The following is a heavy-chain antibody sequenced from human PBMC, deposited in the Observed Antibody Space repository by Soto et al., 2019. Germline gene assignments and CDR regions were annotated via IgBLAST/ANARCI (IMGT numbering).Heavy chain of an antibody. Sequence: QVQLVQSGADVKTPGASVRVSCKASGYTFTGYYVHWVREAPGQGLEWMGWINPETGGTSYAQKIQGRVTLSRDTSINTAYLELSRLRLDDAAVYFCARERYQVISDGIDVWGQGTTVTVSS. J-gene: IGHJ6*02. D-gene: IGHD2-2*01. CDR2: INPETGGT. CDR1: GYTFTGYY. CDR3: ARERYQVISDGIDV. V-gene: IGHV1-2*02.